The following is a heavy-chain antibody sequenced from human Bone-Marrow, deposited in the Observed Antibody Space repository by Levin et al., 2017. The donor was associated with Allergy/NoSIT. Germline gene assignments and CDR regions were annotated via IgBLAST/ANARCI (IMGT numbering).Heavy chain of an antibody. CDR1: GYQFTDYW. D-gene: IGHD3-10*01. CDR3: ARQSDELPPYDGEWVEEHCFDH. J-gene: IGHJ4*02. CDR2: IYPGDSET. Sequence: GGSLRLSCQGSGYQFTDYWIGWVRQLPGKGLEWMGNIYPGDSETRSSPSFQGQVTFSVDKSMNTAHLQWDSLRAPDTAIYYCARQSDELPPYDGEWVEEHCFDHWGQGTLVAVSS. V-gene: IGHV5-51*01.